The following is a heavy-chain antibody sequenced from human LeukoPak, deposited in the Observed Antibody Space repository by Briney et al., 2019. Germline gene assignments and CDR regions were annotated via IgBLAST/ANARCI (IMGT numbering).Heavy chain of an antibody. J-gene: IGHJ4*02. Sequence: GGSLRLSRAASGFTFSSYSMNWVRQAPGKGLEWVSSISSSSSYRYYADSVKGRFTISRGNAQNSLYLQMNSLRAEDTAVYYCARASAVAGTRHYWGQGTLVTVSS. CDR2: ISSSSSYR. D-gene: IGHD6-19*01. CDR3: ARASAVAGTRHY. CDR1: GFTFSSYS. V-gene: IGHV3-21*01.